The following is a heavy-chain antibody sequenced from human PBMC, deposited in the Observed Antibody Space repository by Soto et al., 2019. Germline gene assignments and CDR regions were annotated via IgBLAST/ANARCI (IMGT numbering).Heavy chain of an antibody. J-gene: IGHJ4*02. Sequence: SETLSLTCTVSGGSIISGDYYWSWIRQPPGKGLEWIGYIYYSGDTSYNPSLKSRVTISIDTSKNQFSLKLSSVTAADTAVYYCARGPPLGYWGQGTLVTVSS. CDR1: GGSIISGDYY. CDR2: IYYSGDT. CDR3: ARGPPLGY. V-gene: IGHV4-30-4*08.